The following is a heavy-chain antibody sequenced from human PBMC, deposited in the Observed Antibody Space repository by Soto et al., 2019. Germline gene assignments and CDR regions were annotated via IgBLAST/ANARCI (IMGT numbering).Heavy chain of an antibody. V-gene: IGHV3-9*01. D-gene: IGHD2-2*01. J-gene: IGHJ6*03. CDR1: GFSFGDYA. CDR2: ISWNTGTV. Sequence: EVQLVESGGGLVQPGRSLRLSCAASGFSFGDYAMHWVRQAPGKGLEGVSGISWNTGTVGYGDSVRGRFTISRDNAENSLYLQMNSLRAEDTALYYCAKGFCSSTRCLTYSYMDVWGKGTTVTVSS. CDR3: AKGFCSSTRCLTYSYMDV.